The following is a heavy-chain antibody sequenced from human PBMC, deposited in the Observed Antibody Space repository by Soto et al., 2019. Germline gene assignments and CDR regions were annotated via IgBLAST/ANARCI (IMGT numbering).Heavy chain of an antibody. Sequence: GASVKVSCKASGYTFTGYYMHWVRQAPGQGLEWMGWINPNSGGTNYAQKFQGWVTMTRDTSISTAYMELSRLRSDDTAVYYCARAHTLEMATINYYYGMDVWGQGTTVTVSS. V-gene: IGHV1-2*04. D-gene: IGHD5-12*01. CDR2: INPNSGGT. CDR3: ARAHTLEMATINYYYGMDV. CDR1: GYTFTGYY. J-gene: IGHJ6*02.